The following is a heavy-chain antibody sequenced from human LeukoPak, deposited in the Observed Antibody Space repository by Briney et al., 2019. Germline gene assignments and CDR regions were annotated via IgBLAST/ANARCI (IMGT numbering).Heavy chain of an antibody. J-gene: IGHJ4*02. CDR3: ARGKEVITMLRGLKPGYYFDY. V-gene: IGHV4-59*01. D-gene: IGHD3-10*01. CDR2: IHYSGST. CDR1: GGSITNYH. Sequence: SETLSLTCTVSGGSITNYHWSWTRQPPGKGLEWIGYIHYSGSTKYKSSLKSRVTISVDTSKNQFSLKLNSVTAADTAVYYCARGKEVITMLRGLKPGYYFDYWGQGTLVTVSS.